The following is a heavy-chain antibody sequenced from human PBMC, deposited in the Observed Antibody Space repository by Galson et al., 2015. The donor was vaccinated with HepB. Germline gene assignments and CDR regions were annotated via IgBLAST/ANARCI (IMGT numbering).Heavy chain of an antibody. CDR1: GYTFTSYG. Sequence: SVKVSCKASGYTFTSYGISWVRQAPGQGLEWMGWISAYNGNTNYAQKFQGRVTITADKSTSTAYMELSSLRSEDTAVYYCARDEGAARPPGYFDYWGQGTLVTVSS. CDR2: ISAYNGNT. J-gene: IGHJ4*02. D-gene: IGHD6-6*01. CDR3: ARDEGAARPPGYFDY. V-gene: IGHV1-18*04.